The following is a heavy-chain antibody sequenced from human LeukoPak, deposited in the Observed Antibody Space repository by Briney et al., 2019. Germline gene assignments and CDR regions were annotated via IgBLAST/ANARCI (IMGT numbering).Heavy chain of an antibody. CDR3: ARAFWNDVPDY. CDR2: INPSGGST. V-gene: IGHV1-46*01. J-gene: IGHJ4*02. Sequence: ASVKVSCKATGYAFTSYYMHWVRQAPGQGLEWMGIINPSGGSTSYAQKFQGRVTMTRDTSTSTVYMELSSLRSEDTAVYYCARAFWNDVPDYWGQGTLVTVSS. D-gene: IGHD1-1*01. CDR1: GYAFTSYY.